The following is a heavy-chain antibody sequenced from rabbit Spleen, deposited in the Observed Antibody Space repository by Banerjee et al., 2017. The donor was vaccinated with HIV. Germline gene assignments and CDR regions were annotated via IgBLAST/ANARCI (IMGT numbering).Heavy chain of an antibody. V-gene: IGHV1S45*01. Sequence: QEQLVESGGGLVKPEGSLTLSCKASRFSFSDRDVMCWVRQAPGKGLEWIACINTYTGKPVYATWAKGRFTISRTSSTTVTLQMTSLTAADTATHFCARDLASVVGWNFSLWGQGTLVTVS. CDR1: RFSFSDRDV. D-gene: IGHD3-1*01. CDR2: INTYTGKP. CDR3: ARDLASVVGWNFSL. J-gene: IGHJ4*01.